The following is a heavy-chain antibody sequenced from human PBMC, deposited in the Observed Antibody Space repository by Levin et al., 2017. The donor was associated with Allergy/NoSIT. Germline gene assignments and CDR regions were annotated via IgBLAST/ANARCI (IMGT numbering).Heavy chain of an antibody. CDR1: GFTFSAYA. CDR2: ISGDATST. CDR3: AKGAAGDYEYYFDY. J-gene: IGHJ4*02. V-gene: IGHV3-23*01. Sequence: GGSLRLSCAASGFTFSAYAMTWVRQAPGKGLGSVSAISGDATSTYYADSVKGRFTISRDNSKNTLYLQMNSLRAEDTAVYFCAKGAAGDYEYYFDYWGQGTLVTVSS. D-gene: IGHD4-17*01.